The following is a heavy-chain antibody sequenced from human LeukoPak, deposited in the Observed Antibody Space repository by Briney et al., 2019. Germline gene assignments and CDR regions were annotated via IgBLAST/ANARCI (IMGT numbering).Heavy chain of an antibody. CDR1: GGTFSSYA. D-gene: IGHD4-17*01. J-gene: IGHJ5*02. CDR2: IIPIFGTA. Sequence: ASVKVSCKTSGGTFSSYAISWVRQAPGQGLEWMGRIIPIFGTANYAQKFQGRVTITTDESTSTAYMELSSLRSEDTAVYYCARDLAEHYGDNRFDPGAREPWSPSPQ. CDR3: ARDLAEHYGDNRFDP. V-gene: IGHV1-69*05.